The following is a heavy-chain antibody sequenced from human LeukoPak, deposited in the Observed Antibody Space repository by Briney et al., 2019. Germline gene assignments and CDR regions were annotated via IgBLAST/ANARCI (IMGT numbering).Heavy chain of an antibody. J-gene: IGHJ5*02. CDR2: INPNGGGT. D-gene: IGHD1-26*01. Sequence: VKVSCKASGYTFTGYYMHWVRQAPGQGLEWMGRINPNGGGTNYAQKFQGRVTMTRDTSISTAYMELSRLRSDDTAVYYCARDLGAKTGWWFDPWGQGTLVTVSS. V-gene: IGHV1-2*06. CDR1: GYTFTGYY. CDR3: ARDLGAKTGWWFDP.